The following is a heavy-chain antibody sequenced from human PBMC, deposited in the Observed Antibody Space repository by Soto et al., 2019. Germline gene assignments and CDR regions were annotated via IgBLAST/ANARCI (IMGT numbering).Heavy chain of an antibody. Sequence: GGSLRLSCAASGFTFSSYGMHWVRQAPGKGLEWVAVISYDGSNKYYADSVKGRFTITRDNSKNKLNLQMNSLRAEDKAVDYCAKDKYSDILTGYYDYYCGMDVWGQGTTVTVSS. D-gene: IGHD3-9*01. CDR3: AKDKYSDILTGYYDYYCGMDV. V-gene: IGHV3-30*18. J-gene: IGHJ6*02. CDR1: GFTFSSYG. CDR2: ISYDGSNK.